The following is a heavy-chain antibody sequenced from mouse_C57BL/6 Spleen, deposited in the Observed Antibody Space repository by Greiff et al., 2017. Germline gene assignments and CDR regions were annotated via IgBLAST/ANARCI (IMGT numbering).Heavy chain of an antibody. Sequence: EVKLVESGGGLVKPGGSLKLSCAASGFTFSDYGMHWVRQAPEKGLEWVAYISSGSSTIYYADTVKGRFTISRDNAKNTLFLQMTSLRSEDTAMYYCARTVARYFDVWGTGTTVTVSS. V-gene: IGHV5-17*01. CDR1: GFTFSDYG. CDR3: ARTVARYFDV. D-gene: IGHD1-1*01. J-gene: IGHJ1*03. CDR2: ISSGSSTI.